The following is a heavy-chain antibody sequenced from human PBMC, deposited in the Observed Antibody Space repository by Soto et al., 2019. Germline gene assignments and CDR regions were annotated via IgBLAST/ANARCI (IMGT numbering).Heavy chain of an antibody. Sequence: QITLKESGPALVKPTQTLTLTCTFSGFSLTTSGVGVGWIRQPPGKALEWLAMIYCDDDKRYSPSLENRLTITKDTSKNQVVLTMTTMDPVDTATYYCALRAPPIVGVTLFHSWGQGTLVTVSS. J-gene: IGHJ4*02. CDR2: IYCDDDK. CDR1: GFSLTTSGVG. D-gene: IGHD1-26*01. V-gene: IGHV2-5*02. CDR3: ALRAPPIVGVTLFHS.